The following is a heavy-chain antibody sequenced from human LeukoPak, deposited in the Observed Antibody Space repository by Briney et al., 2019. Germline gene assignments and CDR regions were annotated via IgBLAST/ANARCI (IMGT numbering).Heavy chain of an antibody. CDR3: ARVLYDILTGWYYFDY. J-gene: IGHJ4*02. D-gene: IGHD3-9*01. CDR2: MNPNSGNT. V-gene: IGHV1-8*01. CDR1: GYTFTSYD. Sequence: GASVKVSCKASGYTFTSYDINWVRQATGQGLEWMGWMNPNSGNTGYAQKFQGRVTMTRNTSISTAYMELSSLRSEDTAVYYCARVLYDILTGWYYFDYWGQGTLVTVSS.